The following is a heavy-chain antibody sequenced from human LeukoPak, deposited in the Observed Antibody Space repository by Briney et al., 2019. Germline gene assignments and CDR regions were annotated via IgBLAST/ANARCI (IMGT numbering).Heavy chain of an antibody. CDR2: INHSGST. CDR3: ARGVQAAAGTWYYYYYMDV. J-gene: IGHJ6*03. D-gene: IGHD6-13*01. V-gene: IGHV4-34*01. CDR1: GGSFSGYY. Sequence: PSETLSLTRAVYGGSFSGYYWSWIRQPPGKGLEWIGEINHSGSTNYNPSLKSRVTISVDASKNQFSLKLSSVTAADTAVYYCARGVQAAAGTWYYYYYMDVWGKGTTVTVSS.